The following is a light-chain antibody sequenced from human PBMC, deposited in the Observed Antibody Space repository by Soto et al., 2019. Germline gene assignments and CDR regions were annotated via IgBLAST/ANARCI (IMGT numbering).Light chain of an antibody. CDR1: GNDVGGYNF. Sequence: QSALTQPASVSGSHGQSITISCTGTGNDVGGYNFVSWFQHHPGKAPKLIIFDVSSRPSGVSDRFSGSKSGNTASLTISGLQAEDEADYYCSSYTTGSTYLLGGGTKLTVL. CDR3: SSYTTGSTYL. J-gene: IGLJ2*01. CDR2: DVS. V-gene: IGLV2-14*03.